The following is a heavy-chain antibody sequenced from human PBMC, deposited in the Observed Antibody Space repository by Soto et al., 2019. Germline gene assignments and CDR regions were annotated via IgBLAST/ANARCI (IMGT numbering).Heavy chain of an antibody. CDR2: IYYRGNT. D-gene: IGHD3-9*01. J-gene: IGHJ4*02. V-gene: IGHV4-39*01. CDR3: ARLEGLATISYYFDF. Sequence: QLQLQESGPGLVKPSDTLSLTCSVSGDSINSDKYYWGWVRQPPGKGLEWIGSIYYRGNTYYNPSLQTRVTISLDKSKSQFSLKLNSVTAADSAMYFCARLEGLATISYYFDFWGQGALVTVSS. CDR1: GDSINSDKYY.